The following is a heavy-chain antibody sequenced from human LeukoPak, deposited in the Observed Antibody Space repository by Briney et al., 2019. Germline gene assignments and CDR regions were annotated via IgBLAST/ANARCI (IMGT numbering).Heavy chain of an antibody. CDR1: GGSFSGYY. CDR3: ARGVRYYDSSGYTY. D-gene: IGHD3-22*01. CDR2: INHSGST. Sequence: SETLSLTCAVYGGSFSGYYWSWIRQPPGKGLEWIGEINHSGSTNYNPSLRSRVTISVDTSKNQFSLKLSSVTAADTAVYYCARGVRYYDSSGYTYWGQGTLVTVSS. J-gene: IGHJ4*02. V-gene: IGHV4-34*01.